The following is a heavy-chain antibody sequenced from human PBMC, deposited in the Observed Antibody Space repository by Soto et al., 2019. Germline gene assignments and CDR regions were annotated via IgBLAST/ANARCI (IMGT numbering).Heavy chain of an antibody. D-gene: IGHD6-13*01. Sequence: QVQLVESGGGVVQPGRSLRVSCAASGFTFNRYGMHWVRQAPGKGLEWVAAILYDGSKKYYADSVKGRFTISRDNSKNTLYLQMDSLRPEDTALYYCAKDQLGSSWPTGFDYWGQGTLVIVSS. CDR1: GFTFNRYG. V-gene: IGHV3-30*18. CDR2: ILYDGSKK. CDR3: AKDQLGSSWPTGFDY. J-gene: IGHJ4*02.